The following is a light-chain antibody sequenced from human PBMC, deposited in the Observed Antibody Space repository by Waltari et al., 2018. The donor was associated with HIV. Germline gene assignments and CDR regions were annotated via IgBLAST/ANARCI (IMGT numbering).Light chain of an antibody. J-gene: IGLJ2*01. CDR3: SSYAGSNNLI. Sequence: QSALTQPLSASGSPGQSVTISCNGTSSDVGGYDYVSWSQPHPGKAPKLMLYDVTKRPSGVPDRFSGSKSGSTASLTVSGLQAEDEADYYCSSYAGSNNLIFGGGTKLTVL. CDR2: DVT. V-gene: IGLV2-8*01. CDR1: SSDVGGYDY.